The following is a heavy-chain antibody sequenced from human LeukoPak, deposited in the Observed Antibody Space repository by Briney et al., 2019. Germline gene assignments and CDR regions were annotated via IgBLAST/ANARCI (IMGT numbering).Heavy chain of an antibody. CDR3: ARLRNYYNYMDV. J-gene: IGHJ6*03. CDR2: IYYSGST. CDR1: GGSISSSTYY. V-gene: IGHV4-39*01. Sequence: PSETLSLTCTVSGGSISSSTYYWGWIRQPPGKGLEWIGSIYYSGSTYYNPSLKSRVTISVDTSKKQFSLKLSSVTAADTAVYYCARLRNYYNYMDVWGKGTTVTVSS.